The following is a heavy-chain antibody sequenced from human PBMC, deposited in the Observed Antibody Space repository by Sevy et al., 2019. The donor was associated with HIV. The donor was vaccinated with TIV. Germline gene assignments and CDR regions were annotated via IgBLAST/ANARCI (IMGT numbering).Heavy chain of an antibody. J-gene: IGHJ5*02. CDR2: IYYSGTT. D-gene: IGHD2-2*01. CDR3: ARDCISTSPHNWLDP. V-gene: IGHV4-30-4*01. Sequence: SETLSLTCTVSGGSISSGDYYWTWIRQSPGKGLEWIGYIYYSGTTYYNPSLKSRVTISVDTSKNQFSLRLSSVTAADTAVYYCARDCISTSPHNWLDPWGQGTLVTVSS. CDR1: GGSISSGDYY.